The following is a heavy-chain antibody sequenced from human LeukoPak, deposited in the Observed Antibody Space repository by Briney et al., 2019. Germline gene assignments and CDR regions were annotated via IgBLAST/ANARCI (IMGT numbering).Heavy chain of an antibody. CDR2: IYSGGST. V-gene: IGHV3-53*01. D-gene: IGHD2-2*01. Sequence: TGGSLRLSCAASGFTVSDKYMSWVRQAPGKGLEWVSVIYSGGSTYYADSVKGRFTISRDNSKNTLYLQMNSLRAEDTAVYYCARDPIYCSSTSCSPQLAFDIWGQGTMVTVSS. CDR1: GFTVSDKY. CDR3: ARDPIYCSSTSCSPQLAFDI. J-gene: IGHJ3*02.